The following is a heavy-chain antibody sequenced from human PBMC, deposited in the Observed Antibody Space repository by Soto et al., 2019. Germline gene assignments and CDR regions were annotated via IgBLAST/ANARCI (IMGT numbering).Heavy chain of an antibody. D-gene: IGHD3-16*01. Sequence: EVQLVESGGGLVQPGGSLRLSCAASGFTFSDHYMDWVRQAPGKGLEWVGRTRNKANSYTTEYAASVKGRFTISRDDSKNSLYLQMNILKTEDTAVYYCARDRRGGPPDYWGPGTLVTVSS. J-gene: IGHJ4*02. V-gene: IGHV3-72*01. CDR2: TRNKANSYTT. CDR1: GFTFSDHY. CDR3: ARDRRGGPPDY.